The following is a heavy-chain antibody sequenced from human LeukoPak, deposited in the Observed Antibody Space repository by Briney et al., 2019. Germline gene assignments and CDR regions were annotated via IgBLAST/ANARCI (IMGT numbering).Heavy chain of an antibody. J-gene: IGHJ5*02. Sequence: SVKVSCKTSGYYFSDYYMHWVRQAPGQGLEWMGWINPNSGGTSSAQKFQGRVTMTRDTSITTVYMEVNWLTSDDTAIYYCARADRLDGGPYLIGPWGQGTLVTVSS. CDR1: GYYFSDYY. V-gene: IGHV1-2*02. D-gene: IGHD2-21*01. CDR2: INPNSGGT. CDR3: ARADRLDGGPYLIGP.